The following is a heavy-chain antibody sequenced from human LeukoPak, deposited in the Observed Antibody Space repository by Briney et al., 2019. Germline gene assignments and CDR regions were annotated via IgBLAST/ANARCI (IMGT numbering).Heavy chain of an antibody. CDR1: GGSISSSNSY. D-gene: IGHD1-26*01. CDR2: IYYSGST. V-gene: IGHV4-39*01. CDR3: ARYASGSYFDY. Sequence: SETLSLTCTVSGGSISSSNSYWGWIRQPPGKGLEWIGSIYYSGSTYYNPSLKSRVTISVDTSKNQFSLKLSSVTAADTAVYYCARYASGSYFDYWGQGTLVTVSS. J-gene: IGHJ4*02.